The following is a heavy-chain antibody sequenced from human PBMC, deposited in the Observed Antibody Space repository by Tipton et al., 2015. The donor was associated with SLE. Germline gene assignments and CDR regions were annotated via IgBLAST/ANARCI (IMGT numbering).Heavy chain of an antibody. CDR2: IYYTGST. V-gene: IGHV4-39*07. D-gene: IGHD2-8*02. J-gene: IGHJ4*02. CDR1: GDSISNSNYF. Sequence: TLSLTCTVSGDSISNSNYFWGWIRQPPGKGPEWVATIYYTGSTYYNPSLRSRVTISIDTSNNQFSLELSSVTAADTAVYYCARDSVCGDECSTNFDYWGRGTLVTVS. CDR3: ARDSVCGDECSTNFDY.